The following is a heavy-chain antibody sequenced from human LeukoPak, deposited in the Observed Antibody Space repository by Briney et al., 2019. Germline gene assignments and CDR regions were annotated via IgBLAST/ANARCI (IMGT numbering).Heavy chain of an antibody. CDR2: MSPSGTT. J-gene: IGHJ4*02. Sequence: PSGTLSLTCTVSGDSVSSGNYYLSWIRQPPGKGLDWITYMSPSGTTKYNPSLKSRVTTSVDKSRTQFSLRLSSVTTADTAVYYCARGQDDRSGTFDYWGQGILVTVSS. CDR3: ARGQDDRSGTFDY. V-gene: IGHV4-61*01. D-gene: IGHD3-22*01. CDR1: GDSVSSGNYY.